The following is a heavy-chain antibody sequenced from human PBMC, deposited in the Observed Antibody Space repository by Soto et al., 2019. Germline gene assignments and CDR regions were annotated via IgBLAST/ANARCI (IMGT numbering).Heavy chain of an antibody. V-gene: IGHV3-30-3*01. D-gene: IGHD1-7*01. J-gene: IGHJ4*02. CDR1: GFTFSSYA. CDR2: ISYDGSNK. Sequence: SLRLSCAASGFTFSSYAMHWVRQAPGKGLEWVAVISYDGSNKYYADSVKGRFTISRDNSKNTLYLQMNSLRAEDTAVYYCARAPYNWNYVPDYWGQGTLVTVSS. CDR3: ARAPYNWNYVPDY.